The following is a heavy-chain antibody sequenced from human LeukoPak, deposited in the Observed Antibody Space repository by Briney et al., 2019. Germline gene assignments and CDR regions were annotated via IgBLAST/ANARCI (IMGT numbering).Heavy chain of an antibody. CDR2: INHSGST. CDR3: ARGQNYYYDSSGYFDY. J-gene: IGHJ4*02. D-gene: IGHD3-22*01. Sequence: SETLSLTCAVYGGSFSGYYWSWIRQPPGKGLEWIGEINHSGSTNYNPSLKSRVTIPVDTSKNQFSLKLSSVTAADTAVYYCARGQNYYYDSSGYFDYWGQGTLVTVSS. CDR1: GGSFSGYY. V-gene: IGHV4-34*01.